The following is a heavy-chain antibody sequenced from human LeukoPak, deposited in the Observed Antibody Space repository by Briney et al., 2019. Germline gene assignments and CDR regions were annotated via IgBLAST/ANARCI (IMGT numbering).Heavy chain of an antibody. CDR2: IIPIFGTA. CDR1: GGTFSSYA. CDR3: ARGGYSSPRGWFDP. Sequence: ASVKVSCKASGGTFSSYAISWVRQAPGQGLEWMGGIIPIFGTANYAQKFQGRVTMTRDMSTSTVYMDLSSLRSEDTAVYYCARGGYSSPRGWFDPWGQGTLVTVSS. D-gene: IGHD6-19*01. V-gene: IGHV1-69*05. J-gene: IGHJ5*02.